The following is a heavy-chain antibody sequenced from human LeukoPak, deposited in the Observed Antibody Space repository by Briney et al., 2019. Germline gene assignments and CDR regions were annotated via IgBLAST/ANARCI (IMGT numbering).Heavy chain of an antibody. J-gene: IGHJ2*01. CDR1: GGSISSGSYY. CDR3: ATTTMTTGYWYFDL. CDR2: IYTSGST. V-gene: IGHV4-61*02. D-gene: IGHD4-17*01. Sequence: SETLSLTCTVSGGSISSGSYYWSWIRQPAGKGLEWIGRIYTSGSTNYNPSLKSRVTISVDTSKNQFSLKLSSVTAADTAVYYCATTTMTTGYWYFDLWGRGTLVTVSS.